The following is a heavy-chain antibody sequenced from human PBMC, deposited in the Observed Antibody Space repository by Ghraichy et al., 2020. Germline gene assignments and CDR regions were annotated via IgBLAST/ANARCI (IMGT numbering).Heavy chain of an antibody. CDR2: IYYSGST. D-gene: IGHD6-19*01. CDR3: AREMSRSGWRFDP. Sequence: SETLSLTCTVSGGSISSYYWSWIRQPPGKGLEWIGYIYYSGSTNYNPSLKSRVTISVDTSKNQFSLKLSSVTAADTAVYYCAREMSRSGWRFDPWGQGTLVTVSS. J-gene: IGHJ5*02. V-gene: IGHV4-59*01. CDR1: GGSISSYY.